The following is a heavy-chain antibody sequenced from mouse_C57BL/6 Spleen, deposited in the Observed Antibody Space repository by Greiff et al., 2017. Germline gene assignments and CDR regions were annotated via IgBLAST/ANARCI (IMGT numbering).Heavy chain of an antibody. CDR2: ISDGGSYT. CDR3: ARDEGGVYYYVSSLALFAY. D-gene: IGHD1-1*01. J-gene: IGHJ3*01. CDR1: GFTFSSYA. Sequence: EVQVVESGGGLVKPGGSLKLSCAASGFTFSSYAMSWVRQTPEKRLEWVATISDGGSYTYYPDNVKGRFTISRDNAKNNLYLQLSHLKSEDTAMYYCARDEGGVYYYVSSLALFAYWGQGALVTVSA. V-gene: IGHV5-4*01.